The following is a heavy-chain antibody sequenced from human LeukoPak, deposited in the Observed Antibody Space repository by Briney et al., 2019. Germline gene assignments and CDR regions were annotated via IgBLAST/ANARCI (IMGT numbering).Heavy chain of an antibody. CDR1: GFTFSSYA. J-gene: IGHJ5*02. D-gene: IGHD2-21*01. V-gene: IGHV3-7*04. CDR3: AGGFGYLIEA. CDR2: IKQDGSEI. Sequence: SGGSLRLSCAASGFTFSSYAMAWVRQAPGKGLEWVANIKQDGSEIYYGGSVKGRFTISRDNAKNSLYLQLNSLGVEDTAVYFCAGGFGYLIEAWGQGALLTVSS.